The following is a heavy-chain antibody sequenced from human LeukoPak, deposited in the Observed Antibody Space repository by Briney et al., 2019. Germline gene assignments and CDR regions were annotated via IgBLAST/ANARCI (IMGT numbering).Heavy chain of an antibody. CDR3: ARDGAFRIYDY. Sequence: GGSLRLSCAASGFTFSRYWMNWVRQTPGKGLEWVANIKEDGSEKYYVDSVKGRFTISRDNARNSLYLQMSSLRADDTAVYYCARDGAFRIYDYWGQGTLVTVSS. J-gene: IGHJ4*02. D-gene: IGHD3-3*02. CDR1: GFTFSRYW. CDR2: IKEDGSEK. V-gene: IGHV3-7*01.